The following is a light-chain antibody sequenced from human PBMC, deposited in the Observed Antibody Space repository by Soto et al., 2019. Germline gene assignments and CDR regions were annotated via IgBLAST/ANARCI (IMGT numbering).Light chain of an antibody. J-gene: IGKJ1*01. CDR1: QDIRNT. Sequence: AIQMTQSPSSLSASVGDRVAISCRASQDIRNTLAWYQQKPGEAPKLLIFAASNLQSGVPSRFSGSGSVTDFTLAITGLQPEDFATYYCLQYDSSPRTFGQGTKVDNK. CDR3: LQYDSSPRT. V-gene: IGKV1-6*01. CDR2: AAS.